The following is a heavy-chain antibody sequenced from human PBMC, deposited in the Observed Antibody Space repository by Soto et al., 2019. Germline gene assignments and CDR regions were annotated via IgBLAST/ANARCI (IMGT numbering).Heavy chain of an antibody. J-gene: IGHJ4*02. CDR1: GFTFSGSA. CDR2: IRSKANNYAT. CDR3: TTQEIVGATGY. D-gene: IGHD1-26*01. Sequence: EVPLVESGGGLVQPGGSLKLSCAASGFTFSGSAMHWVRQASGKGLEWVGRIRSKANNYATTYTASVKGRFTISRDDSKNTAYLQMNSLKTEDTAMYYCTTQEIVGATGYWGQGTLVTVSS. V-gene: IGHV3-73*02.